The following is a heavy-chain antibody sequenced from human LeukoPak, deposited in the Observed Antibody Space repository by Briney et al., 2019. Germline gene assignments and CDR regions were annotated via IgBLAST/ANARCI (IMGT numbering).Heavy chain of an antibody. CDR2: IIPIFGTA. D-gene: IGHD3-9*01. V-gene: IGHV1-69*13. J-gene: IGHJ5*02. Sequence: ASVKVSCKASGGTFSSYAISWVRQAPGQGLEWMGGIIPIFGTANYAQKFQGRVTITADESTSTAYMELSSLRPEDTAVYYCAREGLGDYDILTGYLETWGQGTLVTVSS. CDR3: AREGLGDYDILTGYLET. CDR1: GGTFSSYA.